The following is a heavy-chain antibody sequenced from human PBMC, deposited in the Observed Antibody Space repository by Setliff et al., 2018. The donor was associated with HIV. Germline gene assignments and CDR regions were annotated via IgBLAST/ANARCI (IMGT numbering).Heavy chain of an antibody. CDR3: ARGVGINYYYYYGMDV. Sequence: ASVKVSCKSSGGTLSSYAISWVRQAPGLGLEWMGGIIPIFGTANYAQKFQGRVTITTDESTSTAYMELSSLRSDDTAVYYCARGVGINYYYYYGMDVWGQGTTVTVSS. CDR1: GGTLSSYA. D-gene: IGHD1-26*01. V-gene: IGHV1-69*05. J-gene: IGHJ6*02. CDR2: IIPIFGTA.